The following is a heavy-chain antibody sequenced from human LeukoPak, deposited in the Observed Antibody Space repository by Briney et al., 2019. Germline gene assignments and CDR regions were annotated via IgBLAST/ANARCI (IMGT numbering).Heavy chain of an antibody. D-gene: IGHD4-17*01. CDR2: ISYDGSNK. CDR1: GFTFSSYA. CDR3: ARDGQDYGDYFWYFDY. V-gene: IGHV3-30-3*01. Sequence: GRSLRLSCAASGFTFSSYAMHWVRQAPGKGLEWVAVISYDGSNKYYADSVKGRFTISRDNSKNTLYLQMNSLRAEDTAVYYCARDGQDYGDYFWYFDYWGQGTLVTVSS. J-gene: IGHJ4*02.